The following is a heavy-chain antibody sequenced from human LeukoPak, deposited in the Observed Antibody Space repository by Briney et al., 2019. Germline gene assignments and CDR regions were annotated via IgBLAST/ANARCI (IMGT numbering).Heavy chain of an antibody. CDR1: GFSFSSYW. J-gene: IGHJ4*02. CDR2: INTDGSST. Sequence: GGSLRLSCAASGFSFSSYWMHWVRQAPGEGLVGGSRINTDGSSTSYADSVSGRFTISRDNHQNTLYLHMNSLRAEDTAVSYCVRVSSGSGRYPYWGQGTLVTVSS. V-gene: IGHV3-74*01. CDR3: VRVSSGSGRYPY. D-gene: IGHD3-10*01.